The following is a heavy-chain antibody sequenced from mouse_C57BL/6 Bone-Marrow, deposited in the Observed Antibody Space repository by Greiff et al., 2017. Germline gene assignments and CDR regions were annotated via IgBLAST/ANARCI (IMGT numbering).Heavy chain of an antibody. CDR2: INPNNGGT. Sequence: VQLKQSGPELVKPGASVKIPCKASGYTFTDYNMDWVKQSHGKSLEWIGDINPNNGGTNYNQKFKGKATLTVDKSSSTAYMELRSLTSEDTAVYYCARSEYDYDGAMDYWGQGTSVTVSS. V-gene: IGHV1-18*01. J-gene: IGHJ4*01. D-gene: IGHD2-4*01. CDR3: ARSEYDYDGAMDY. CDR1: GYTFTDYN.